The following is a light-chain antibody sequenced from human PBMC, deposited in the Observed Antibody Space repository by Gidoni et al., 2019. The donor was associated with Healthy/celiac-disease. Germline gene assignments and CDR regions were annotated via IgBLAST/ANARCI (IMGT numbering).Light chain of an antibody. CDR1: PSLGRS. J-gene: IGKJ5*01. V-gene: IGKV3-11*01. Sequence: EVLLTQSPATLSLSPGARATVSCRASPSLGRSLAWYQQRPGQTPRLLIYESSRRAAGTPARFSGSGSGTDFSLTITNPEPEDSATYYCQQRGEWPPGAAFGQGTRLEI. CDR2: ESS. CDR3: QQRGEWPPGAA.